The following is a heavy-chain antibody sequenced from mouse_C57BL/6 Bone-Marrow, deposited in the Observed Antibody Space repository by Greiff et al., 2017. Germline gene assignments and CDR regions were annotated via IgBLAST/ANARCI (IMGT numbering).Heavy chain of an antibody. V-gene: IGHV1-63*01. CDR3: ARRPLYYGSSFYAMDY. J-gene: IGHJ4*01. CDR2: IYPGGGYT. CDR1: GYTFTNYW. Sequence: LQQSGAELVRPGTSVKMSCKASGYTFTNYWIGWAKQRPGHGLEWIGDIYPGGGYTNYNEKFKGKATLTADKSSSTAYMQFSSLTSEDSAIYYCARRPLYYGSSFYAMDYWGQGTSVTVSS. D-gene: IGHD1-1*01.